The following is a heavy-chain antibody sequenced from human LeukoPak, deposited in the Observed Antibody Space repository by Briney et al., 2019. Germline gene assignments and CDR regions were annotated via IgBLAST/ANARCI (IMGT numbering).Heavy chain of an antibody. Sequence: QPGGSLRLSCVDSGFTFKTPDMTWVRQAPGKGLEWVSHISGSGDTTYYADSVKGRFTISRDNSKNTLFLQMNSLRAQDTAIYYCAKASYYLGYYYGMDVWGQGTTVTVSS. J-gene: IGHJ6*02. CDR2: ISGSGDTT. CDR1: GFTFKTPD. D-gene: IGHD3-10*01. CDR3: AKASYYLGYYYGMDV. V-gene: IGHV3-23*01.